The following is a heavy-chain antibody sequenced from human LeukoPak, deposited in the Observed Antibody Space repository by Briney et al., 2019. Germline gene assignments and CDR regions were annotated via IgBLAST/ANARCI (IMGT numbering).Heavy chain of an antibody. CDR3: ARVVAATAYFDF. V-gene: IGHV3-53*01. CDR1: GFSVSRSY. CDR2: IYYDDST. J-gene: IGHJ4*02. Sequence: QAGGSLRLSCAASGFSVSRSYMSWVRQAPGKGLEWLSIIYYDDSTFYADSVKGRFTVSRDSSKNTLYLQINILRAEDTAAYYCARVVAATAYFDFWGQGTLVTVSS. D-gene: IGHD1-1*01.